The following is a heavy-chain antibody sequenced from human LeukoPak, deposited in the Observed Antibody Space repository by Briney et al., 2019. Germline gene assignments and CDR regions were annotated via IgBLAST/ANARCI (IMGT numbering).Heavy chain of an antibody. V-gene: IGHV1-46*01. CDR1: GYTFTSYY. D-gene: IGHD3-22*01. J-gene: IGHJ4*02. Sequence: ASVKISCKASGYTFTSYYLHWVRQAPGQGLEWMGTINLSGDRTSYAQKIQGRVTMTRDTSTSTAYMELSSLRSEDTAVYYCARTYYYDSSGYYDDFDYWGQGTLVTVSS. CDR2: INLSGDRT. CDR3: ARTYYYDSSGYYDDFDY.